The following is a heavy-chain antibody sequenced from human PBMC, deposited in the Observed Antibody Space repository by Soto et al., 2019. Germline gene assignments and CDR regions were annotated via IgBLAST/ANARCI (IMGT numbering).Heavy chain of an antibody. V-gene: IGHV1-69*04. D-gene: IGHD4-17*01. CDR1: GGTFSSYT. CDR2: IIPILGIA. Sequence: SVKVSCKASGGTFSSYTISWVRQAPGQGLEWMGRIIPILGIANYAQKFQGRVTITADKSTSTAYMELSSLRSEDTAVYYCAREVGNAYGDYGVGRTYYHYMDVWGKGTTVTVSS. J-gene: IGHJ6*03. CDR3: AREVGNAYGDYGVGRTYYHYMDV.